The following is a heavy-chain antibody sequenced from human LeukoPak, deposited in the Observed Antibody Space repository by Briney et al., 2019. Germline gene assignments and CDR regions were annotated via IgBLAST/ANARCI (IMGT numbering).Heavy chain of an antibody. D-gene: IGHD6-13*01. CDR2: ISSDGSTT. J-gene: IGHJ4*02. Sequence: GGSLRLSCAASGFTFTGYWMHWVRQAPGKGLVWVSRISSDGSTTTYADSVKGRFTISRDNAKNTLYLQMNSLRAEDTAVYYCARAQSREQQLPFDYWGQGTLVTVSS. CDR3: ARAQSREQQLPFDY. CDR1: GFTFTGYW. V-gene: IGHV3-74*01.